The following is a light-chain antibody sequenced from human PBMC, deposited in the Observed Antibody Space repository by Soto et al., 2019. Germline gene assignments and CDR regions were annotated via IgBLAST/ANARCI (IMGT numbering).Light chain of an antibody. J-gene: IGKJ2*01. V-gene: IGKV4-1*01. CDR1: QSVLYSSNNKNY. Sequence: DIVMTQSPDSLAVSLGERATINCKSSQSVLYSSNNKNYLAWYQQKPGQPPKLLIYWASTRESGVPDRFSGSGSGTDFTLTISSLQAEDVAVYYCQQGPFFGQGTKLEIK. CDR2: WAS. CDR3: QQGPF.